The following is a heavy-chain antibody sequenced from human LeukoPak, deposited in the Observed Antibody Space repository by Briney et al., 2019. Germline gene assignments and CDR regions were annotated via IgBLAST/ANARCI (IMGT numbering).Heavy chain of an antibody. CDR2: INPNSGGT. J-gene: IGHJ5*02. CDR1: GYTFTGYY. CDR3: ARGRQSRYCSAGSCSHIWFDP. Sequence: ASVKVSCKASGYTFTGYYMHWVRQAPGQGLEWMGWINPNSGGTNYAQKFQGRVLMTRDTSISTAYMELSRLRSDDTAVYYCARGRQSRYCSAGSCSHIWFDPWGQGTLVTVSS. V-gene: IGHV1-2*02. D-gene: IGHD2-15*01.